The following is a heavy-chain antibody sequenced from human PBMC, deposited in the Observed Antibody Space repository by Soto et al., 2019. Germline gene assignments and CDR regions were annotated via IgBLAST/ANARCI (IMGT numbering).Heavy chain of an antibody. V-gene: IGHV1-8*01. CDR3: ARGGSSSWLRVYYYYGMDV. Sequence: ASVKVSCKASGYTFTSYDINWVRQATGQGLEWMGWMNPNSGNTGYAQKFQGRVTMTRNTSISTAYMELSSLRSEDTAVYYCARGGSSSWLRVYYYYGMDVWGQGTTVTISS. CDR2: MNPNSGNT. CDR1: GYTFTSYD. D-gene: IGHD6-13*01. J-gene: IGHJ6*02.